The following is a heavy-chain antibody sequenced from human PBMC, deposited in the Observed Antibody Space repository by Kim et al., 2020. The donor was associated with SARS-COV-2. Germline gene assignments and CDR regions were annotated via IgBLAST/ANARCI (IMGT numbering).Heavy chain of an antibody. D-gene: IGHD3-3*01. CDR3: ASFGDRIDFWSVYAHGGMDV. Sequence: ASVKVSCKASGYTFTSYGISWVRQAPGQGLEWMGWISAYNGNTNYAQKLQGRVTMTTDTSTSTAYMELRSLRSDDTAVYYCASFGDRIDFWSVYAHGGMDVWGQGTTVTVSS. CDR1: GYTFTSYG. CDR2: ISAYNGNT. J-gene: IGHJ6*02. V-gene: IGHV1-18*01.